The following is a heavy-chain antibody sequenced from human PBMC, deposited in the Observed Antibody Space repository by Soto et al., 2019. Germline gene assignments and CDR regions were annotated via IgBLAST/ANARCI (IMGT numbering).Heavy chain of an antibody. Sequence: QVQLQESGPGLMKPSETLSLTCTVSGGSVSSGSYYWSWIRQPPGKGLEWIGYIYYSGSTNYNPSLKSRVTISVDTSKNQFSLKLSSVTAADTAVYYCAREMATTSLNNWFDPWGQGTLVTVSS. CDR1: GGSVSSGSYY. CDR3: AREMATTSLNNWFDP. CDR2: IYYSGST. V-gene: IGHV4-61*01. J-gene: IGHJ5*02. D-gene: IGHD5-12*01.